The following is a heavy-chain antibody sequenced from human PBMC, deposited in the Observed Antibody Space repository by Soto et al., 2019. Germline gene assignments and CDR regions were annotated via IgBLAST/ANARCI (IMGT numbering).Heavy chain of an antibody. D-gene: IGHD5-12*01. Sequence: SQTLSLTCVISGDSVSSNSAAWSWIRQSPSGGLEWLGRTYYRSKWYNDYAVAVKSRITINPDTSKNQFSLQLNSMTPEDTAVYYRAKDQAGDAYNYGYWGQGTLVTVSS. CDR3: AKDQAGDAYNYGY. CDR1: GDSVSSNSAA. J-gene: IGHJ4*02. V-gene: IGHV6-1*01. CDR2: TYYRSKWYN.